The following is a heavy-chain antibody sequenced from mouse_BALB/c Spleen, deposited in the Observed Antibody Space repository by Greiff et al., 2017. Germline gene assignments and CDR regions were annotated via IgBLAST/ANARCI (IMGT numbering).Heavy chain of an antibody. CDR3: ARRSRYYFDY. V-gene: IGHV7-3*02. CDR2: IRNKANGYTT. J-gene: IGHJ2*01. Sequence: EVQLVESGGGLVQPGGSLRLSCATSGFTFTDYYMSWVRQPPGKALEWLGFIRNKANGYTTEYSASVKGRFTISRDNSQSILYLQMNTLRAEDSATYYCARRSRYYFDYWGQGTTLTVSS. CDR1: GFTFTDYY.